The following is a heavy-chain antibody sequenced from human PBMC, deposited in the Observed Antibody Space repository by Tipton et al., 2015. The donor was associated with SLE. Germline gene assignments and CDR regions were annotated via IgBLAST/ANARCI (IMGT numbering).Heavy chain of an antibody. Sequence: TLSLTCTVSGASTREYYWSWIRQPPGKGLEWIAYLYTSGTTNYNPSLKSRATIAVDTSKNQFSLKVRSVTAADTAVYYCARMRSRHFDYWGQGTLVTVSP. CDR1: GASTREYY. V-gene: IGHV4-4*08. CDR3: ARMRSRHFDY. J-gene: IGHJ4*02. CDR2: LYTSGTT.